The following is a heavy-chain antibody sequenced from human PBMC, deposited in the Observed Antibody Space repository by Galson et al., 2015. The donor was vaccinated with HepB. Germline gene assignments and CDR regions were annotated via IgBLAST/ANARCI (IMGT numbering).Heavy chain of an antibody. CDR1: GFSLSAGGGG. CDR3: AHSDDVSGYFLPDFQH. J-gene: IGHJ1*01. CDR2: IYWDDDI. Sequence: PALVKPTQTLTLTCTFSGFSLSAGGGGVGWIRQPPGKALEWLALIYWDDDILYSPSLKSRLTITKDTSKNQVVLRMTNMDPADTATYFCAHSDDVSGYFLPDFQHWGRGTLVAVSS. D-gene: IGHD5-12*01. V-gene: IGHV2-5*02.